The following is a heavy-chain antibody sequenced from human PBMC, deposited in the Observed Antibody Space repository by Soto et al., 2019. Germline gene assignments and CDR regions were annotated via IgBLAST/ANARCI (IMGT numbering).Heavy chain of an antibody. Sequence: QVQLVQSGAEVKKPGASVTVSCKASGYTFTAYYIHWVRQAPGQGLEWMGWINPNNGCTTYAQKVQGRVTMTRDTSIRTAYMELKRLTSDDTAVYYCARGVTDDYVSGDWFAPWGQGTLVTVFS. D-gene: IGHD4-17*01. CDR2: INPNNGCT. CDR3: ARGVTDDYVSGDWFAP. V-gene: IGHV1-2*02. CDR1: GYTFTAYY. J-gene: IGHJ5*02.